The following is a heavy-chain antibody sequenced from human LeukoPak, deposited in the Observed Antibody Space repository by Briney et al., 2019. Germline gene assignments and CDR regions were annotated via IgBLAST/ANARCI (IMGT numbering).Heavy chain of an antibody. V-gene: IGHV4-34*01. D-gene: IGHD2-21*01. CDR3: ARSAYGPI. Sequence: TSETLSLTCAVYGGSFSGYYWSWIRQPPGKGLEWIGEINHSGSTNYNPSLKSRVTISVDTSKNQFSLKLSSVTAADTAVYYCARSAYGPIWGQGTLVTVSS. CDR2: INHSGST. CDR1: GGSFSGYY. J-gene: IGHJ4*02.